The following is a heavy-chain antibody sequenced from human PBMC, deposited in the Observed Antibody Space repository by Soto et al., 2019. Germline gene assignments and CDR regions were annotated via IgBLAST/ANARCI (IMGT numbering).Heavy chain of an antibody. Sequence: SETLSLTCTVSGGSISSYYWSWIRQPPGKGLEWIGYIYYSGSTNYNPSLKSRVTISVDTSKNQFSLKLSSVTAADTAVYYCARGPWDFWSGYHDYWGQGTLVTVSS. V-gene: IGHV4-59*01. CDR1: GGSISSYY. CDR2: IYYSGST. D-gene: IGHD3-3*01. CDR3: ARGPWDFWSGYHDY. J-gene: IGHJ4*02.